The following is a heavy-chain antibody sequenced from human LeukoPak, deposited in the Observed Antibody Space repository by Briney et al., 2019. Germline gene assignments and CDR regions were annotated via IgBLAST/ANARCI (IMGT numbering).Heavy chain of an antibody. D-gene: IGHD1-26*01. CDR1: GGSINSNY. V-gene: IGHV4-59*01. CDR3: ARGRQVGNTGYYFDY. CDR2: ISYSGST. Sequence: SETLSLTCTVSGGSINSNYWSWIRQPPEKGLEWIGYISYSGSTNYNPSLKSRVTISLDTSKSQFSLSLNSVTAADTVVYYCARGRQVGNTGYYFDYWGQGTLVTVSS. J-gene: IGHJ4*02.